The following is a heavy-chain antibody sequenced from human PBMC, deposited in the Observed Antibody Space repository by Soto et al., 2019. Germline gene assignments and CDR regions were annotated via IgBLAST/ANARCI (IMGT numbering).Heavy chain of an antibody. J-gene: IGHJ4*02. CDR2: IYYSGST. CDR3: ARGGLYYDSSGEFDY. D-gene: IGHD3-22*01. CDR1: GGSISSYY. Sequence: SETLSFTCTVSGGSISSYYWSWIRQPPGKGLEWIGYIYYSGSTNYNPSLKSRVTISVDTSKNQFSLKLSSVTAADTAVYYCARGGLYYDSSGEFDYWGQGTLVTVSS. V-gene: IGHV4-59*01.